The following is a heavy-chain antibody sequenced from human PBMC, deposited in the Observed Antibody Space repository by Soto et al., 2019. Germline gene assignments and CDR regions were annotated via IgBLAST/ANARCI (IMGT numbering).Heavy chain of an antibody. CDR3: ARDGSNGDYEAYYYYYGMDV. D-gene: IGHD4-17*01. Sequence: PGGSLRLSCAASGFTFSSYSMNWVRQAPGKGLEWVSYISSSSSTIYYADSVKGRFTISRDNAKNSLYLQMNSLRDEDTAVYYCARDGSNGDYEAYYYYYGMDVWGQGTTVTVSS. V-gene: IGHV3-48*02. CDR1: GFTFSSYS. J-gene: IGHJ6*02. CDR2: ISSSSSTI.